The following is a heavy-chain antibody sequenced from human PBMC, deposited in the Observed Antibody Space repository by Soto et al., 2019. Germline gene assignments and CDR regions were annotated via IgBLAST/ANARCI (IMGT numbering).Heavy chain of an antibody. D-gene: IGHD4-4*01. V-gene: IGHV3-21*01. J-gene: IGHJ6*02. CDR1: GFTFSSYS. CDR2: ISSSSSNI. CDR3: ARAPVINYYYYGMDV. Sequence: GSLRLSCAASGFTFSSYSMNWVRQAPGKGLEWVSSISSSSSNIYYADSVKGRFTISRDNAKNSLYLQMNSLRAEDTAVYYCARAPVINYYYYGMDVWGQGTTVTVSS.